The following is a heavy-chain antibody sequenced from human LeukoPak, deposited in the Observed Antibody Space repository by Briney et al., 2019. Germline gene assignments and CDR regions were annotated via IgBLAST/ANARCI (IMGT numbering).Heavy chain of an antibody. J-gene: IGHJ5*01. CDR1: GFTVSSNY. Sequence: GGSLRLSCAASGFTVSSNYMSWVRQAPGKGLEWVSVIYSGGSTYYADSVKGRFTISRDNSKNTLYLQMNSLRAEDTAVYYCARGDVVRGVSWFDSWGQGALVTVSS. CDR3: ARGDVVRGVSWFDS. CDR2: IYSGGST. V-gene: IGHV3-53*01. D-gene: IGHD2-21*02.